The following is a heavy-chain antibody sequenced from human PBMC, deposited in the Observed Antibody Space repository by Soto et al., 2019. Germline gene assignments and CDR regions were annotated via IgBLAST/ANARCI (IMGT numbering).Heavy chain of an antibody. D-gene: IGHD1-1*01. Sequence: SLTFTVPPSSVNNGDYYWSWIRQRPGKGLEWIGYIYYTGKTHYNPSLKSRTALLIDTSKPQFSLKLNSVTAADTAVYFCARVRAGPTGSRNFDYWGQGTLVTVSS. CDR2: IYYTGKT. CDR3: ARVRAGPTGSRNFDY. V-gene: IGHV4-31*03. J-gene: IGHJ4*02. CDR1: PSSVNNGDYY.